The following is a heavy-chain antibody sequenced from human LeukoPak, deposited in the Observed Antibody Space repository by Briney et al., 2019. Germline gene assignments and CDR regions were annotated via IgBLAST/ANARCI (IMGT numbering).Heavy chain of an antibody. Sequence: GRSLRLSCAASGFTFSSYAMHWVRQAPGKGLEWVAVISYDGSNKYYADSVKGRFTISRDNAKNSLYLQMNSLRAEDTAVYYCARVKYYYYYGMDVWGQGTTVTVSS. J-gene: IGHJ6*02. CDR3: ARVKYYYYYGMDV. V-gene: IGHV3-30*04. CDR2: ISYDGSNK. CDR1: GFTFSSYA.